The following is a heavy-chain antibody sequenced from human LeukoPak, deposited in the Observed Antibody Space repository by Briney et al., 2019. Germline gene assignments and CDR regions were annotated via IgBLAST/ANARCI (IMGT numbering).Heavy chain of an antibody. Sequence: SETLSLTCTVPGGSISSGGYYWSWIRQHPGKGLEWIAYIYYSGYAYYNPSLKSRLTMSEDTSKNQFSLKLSSVTAADTAVYYCARSRDYMDVWGEGTTVTVSS. V-gene: IGHV4-31*03. CDR3: ARSRDYMDV. CDR1: GGSISSGGYY. CDR2: IYYSGYA. J-gene: IGHJ6*03.